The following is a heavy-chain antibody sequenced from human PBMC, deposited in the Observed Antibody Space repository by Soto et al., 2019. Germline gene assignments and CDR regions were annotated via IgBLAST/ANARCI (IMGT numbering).Heavy chain of an antibody. V-gene: IGHV6-1*01. J-gene: IGHJ6*03. Sequence: SQTLSLTCAISGDSVSSNSAAWNWIRQSPSRGLEWLGRTYYRSRWYNDYAVSVRSRVTVNPDTSKNQFSLHLNSVTPEDTAVNNGAGTSTHQWYCMDVWDKGTTVTVSS. CDR1: GDSVSSNSAA. D-gene: IGHD2-2*01. CDR3: AGTSTHQWYCMDV. CDR2: TYYRSRWYN.